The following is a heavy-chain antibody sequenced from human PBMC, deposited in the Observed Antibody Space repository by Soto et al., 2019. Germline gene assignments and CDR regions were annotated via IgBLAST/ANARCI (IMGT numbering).Heavy chain of an antibody. CDR2: IYHSGST. CDR1: GGSISSGGYS. J-gene: IGHJ6*02. V-gene: IGHV4-30-2*01. CDR3: SRDHGQGIAVAGTQYHYYYGMGV. D-gene: IGHD6-19*01. Sequence: TSETLSLTCTVSGGSISSGGYSWSWIRQPPGKGLEWIGYIYHSGSTYYNPSLKSRVTISVDRSKNQFSLKLSSVTAADTAVYFFSRDHGQGIAVAGTQYHYYYGMGVWGQGTTVT.